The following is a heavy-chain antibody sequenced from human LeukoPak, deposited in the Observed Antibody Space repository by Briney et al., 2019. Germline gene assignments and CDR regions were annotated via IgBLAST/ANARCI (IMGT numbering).Heavy chain of an antibody. CDR3: ARPNVHTDAFDI. V-gene: IGHV4-39*01. D-gene: IGHD2-2*02. CDR2: IYYSGST. Sequence: PSETLSLTCTVSGGSISSSSYYCGWIRQPPGKGLEWIGSIYYSGSTYYNPSLKSRVTISVDTSKNQFSLKLSSVTAADTAVYYCARPNVHTDAFDIWGQGTMVTVSS. CDR1: GGSISSSSYY. J-gene: IGHJ3*02.